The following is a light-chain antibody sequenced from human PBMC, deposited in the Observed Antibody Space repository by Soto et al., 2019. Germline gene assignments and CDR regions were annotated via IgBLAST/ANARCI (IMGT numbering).Light chain of an antibody. V-gene: IGKV3-20*01. CDR2: EAS. CDR3: HQYGGTLLYT. J-gene: IGKJ2*01. Sequence: SLSLSPRQTATLPCRASQSVTVRDFACYQQKPGQAPRLLIYEASKRATGIPDRFSGSGSGNDFTLTISSLDPEDSAIYYCHQYGGTLLYTFGQGTKVDIK. CDR1: QSVTVRD.